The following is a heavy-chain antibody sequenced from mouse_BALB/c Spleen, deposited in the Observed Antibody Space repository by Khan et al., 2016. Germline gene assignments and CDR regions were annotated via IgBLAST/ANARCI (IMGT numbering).Heavy chain of an antibody. CDR3: AAYYRDAMYY. D-gene: IGHD2-14*01. Sequence: QIQLVQSGPELKKPGETVKISCKASGYTFTNYGMHWVKQAPGKGLKWMGWINTYTGEPTYADDFKGRFAFSLETSASTAYLQINNLKNEDTATNFYAAYYRDAMYYWGQGTSVTVSS. CDR2: INTYTGEP. J-gene: IGHJ4*01. CDR1: GYTFTNYG. V-gene: IGHV9-3-1*01.